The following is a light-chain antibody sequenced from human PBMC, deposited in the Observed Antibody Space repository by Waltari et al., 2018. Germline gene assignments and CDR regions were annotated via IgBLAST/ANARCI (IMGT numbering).Light chain of an antibody. V-gene: IGKV1-39*01. CDR2: AAA. CDR3: QQRYSTPLP. Sequence: DIQLPQSQSSLSASVGDRVTIRCRASPGISSYLNLYQKKPVKGPKLLIYAAASLQSGVPARFSGRGSGTDFTLDISSLQPEDFGTYFCQQRYSTPLPFGGGTKVEIK. J-gene: IGKJ4*01. CDR1: PGISSY.